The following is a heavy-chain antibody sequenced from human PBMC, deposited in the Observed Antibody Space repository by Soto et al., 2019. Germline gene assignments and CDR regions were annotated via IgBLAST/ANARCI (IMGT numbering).Heavy chain of an antibody. CDR2: ISAYNGNT. J-gene: IGHJ5*02. V-gene: IGHV1-18*04. CDR3: ARDFSYYDFWSGYSNNWFDP. CDR1: GYTFTSYG. D-gene: IGHD3-3*01. Sequence: QVQLVQSGAEVKKPGASVKVSCKASGYTFTSYGISWVRQAPGQGLEWMGWISAYNGNTNYAQKLQGRVTMTTDTSTSTDYMELRSLRSDDTAVYYCARDFSYYDFWSGYSNNWFDPWGQGTLVTVSS.